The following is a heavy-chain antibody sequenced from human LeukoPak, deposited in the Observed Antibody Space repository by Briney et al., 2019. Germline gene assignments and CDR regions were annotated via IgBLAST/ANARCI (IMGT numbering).Heavy chain of an antibody. J-gene: IGHJ4*02. CDR2: IRTYNGET. V-gene: IGHV1-18*01. D-gene: IGHD1-1*01. Sequence: ASVKVSCKASGYIFNTYGITWVRQAPGQGLEWMGWIRTYNGETHYAEKLQGRVTMTTDTSTSTAYMELRRLTSDDTAVYFCARALYGNDRVSFTEFDSWGQGTLVTVSS. CDR1: GYIFNTYG. CDR3: ARALYGNDRVSFTEFDS.